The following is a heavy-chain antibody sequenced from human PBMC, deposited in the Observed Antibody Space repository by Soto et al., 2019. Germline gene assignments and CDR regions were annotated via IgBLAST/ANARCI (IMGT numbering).Heavy chain of an antibody. Sequence: ASVKVSCKASGYTFTSYDINWVRQATGQGLEWMGWMNPNSGNTGYAQKFQGRVTMTRNISISTAYMELSSLRSEDTAVYYCARWGGSLTGYYRYYYGMDVWGQGTTVTVSS. D-gene: IGHD3-9*01. CDR2: MNPNSGNT. CDR1: GYTFTSYD. CDR3: ARWGGSLTGYYRYYYGMDV. J-gene: IGHJ6*02. V-gene: IGHV1-8*01.